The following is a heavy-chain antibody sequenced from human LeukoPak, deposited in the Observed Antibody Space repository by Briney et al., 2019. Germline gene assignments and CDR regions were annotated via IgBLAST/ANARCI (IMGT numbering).Heavy chain of an antibody. CDR2: INHSGST. J-gene: IGHJ4*02. Sequence: KSSETLSLTCAVYGGPFSGYYWSWIRQPPGKGLEWIGEINHSGSTNYNPSLKSRVTISVDTSKNQFSLKLSSVTAADTAVYYCASGGSSAVPDYWGQGTLVTVSS. D-gene: IGHD6-6*01. CDR3: ASGGSSAVPDY. V-gene: IGHV4-34*01. CDR1: GGPFSGYY.